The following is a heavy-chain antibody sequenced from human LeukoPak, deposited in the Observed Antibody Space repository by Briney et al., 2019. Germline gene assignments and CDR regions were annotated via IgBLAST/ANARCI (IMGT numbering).Heavy chain of an antibody. J-gene: IGHJ4*02. CDR1: GFTFSSYS. D-gene: IGHD3-9*01. V-gene: IGHV3-21*01. CDR2: ISSSSSYI. Sequence: GRSLRLSCAASGFTFSSYSMNWVRQAPGKGLEWVSSISSSSSYIYYADSVKGRFTISRDNAKNSLYLQMNSLRAEDTAVYYCARDRGGVLRYFDWLRIFDYWGQGTLVTVSS. CDR3: ARDRGGVLRYFDWLRIFDY.